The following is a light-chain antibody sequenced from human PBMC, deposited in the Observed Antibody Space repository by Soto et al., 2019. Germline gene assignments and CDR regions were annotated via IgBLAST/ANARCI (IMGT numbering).Light chain of an antibody. CDR2: RNN. CDR3: AAWDDSLSGVV. CDR1: FSNIRSNF. V-gene: IGLV1-47*01. Sequence: QSVLTQPPSASGTPGQTVTISCSGRFSNIRSNFIYWYQQLPGTAPKLLIYRNNERPSGVPDRFSASKSGTSASLAISGLRSEDEADYHCAAWDDSLSGVVFGGGTKLTVL. J-gene: IGLJ3*02.